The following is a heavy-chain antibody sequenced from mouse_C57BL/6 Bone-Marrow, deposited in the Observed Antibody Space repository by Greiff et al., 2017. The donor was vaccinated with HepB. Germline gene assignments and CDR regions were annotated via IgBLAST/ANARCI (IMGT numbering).Heavy chain of an antibody. J-gene: IGHJ4*01. CDR3: ARDPEDYDGAPMDY. CDR2: ISDGGSYT. D-gene: IGHD2-4*01. CDR1: GFTFSSYA. Sequence: EVMLVESGGGLVKPGGSLKLSCAASGFTFSSYAMSWVRQTPEKRLEWVATISDGGSYTYYPDNVKGRFTISRDNAKNNLYLQMSHLKSEDTAMYYCARDPEDYDGAPMDYWGQGTSVTVSS. V-gene: IGHV5-4*01.